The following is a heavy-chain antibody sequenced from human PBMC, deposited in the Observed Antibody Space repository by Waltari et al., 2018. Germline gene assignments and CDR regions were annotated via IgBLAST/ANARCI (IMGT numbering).Heavy chain of an antibody. Sequence: QLQLQESGPGLVKPSETLSLTCTVSGGSISSSSYYWGWIRQPPGKGLEWIGSIYYSGSTYYNPSLKRRVTISVDTSKNQFSLKLSSVTAADTAVYYCAAVVPAAILNYWGQGTLVTVSS. CDR3: AAVVPAAILNY. CDR1: GGSISSSSYY. V-gene: IGHV4-39*07. CDR2: IYYSGST. D-gene: IGHD2-2*01. J-gene: IGHJ4*02.